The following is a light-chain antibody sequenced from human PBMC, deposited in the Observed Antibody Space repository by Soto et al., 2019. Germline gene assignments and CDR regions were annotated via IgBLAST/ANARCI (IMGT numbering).Light chain of an antibody. CDR2: WAS. Sequence: DIVMTQSPDSLAVSLGERATIYCKSSQTLLFSSHNKTFLAWYQQKPGQPPKLLVHWASTRESGVPDRVSGSGSETEFTLTITSLQAADVAVYYCQQYFSSPLTFGGGTKVQIK. V-gene: IGKV4-1*01. J-gene: IGKJ4*01. CDR1: QTLLFSSHNKTF. CDR3: QQYFSSPLT.